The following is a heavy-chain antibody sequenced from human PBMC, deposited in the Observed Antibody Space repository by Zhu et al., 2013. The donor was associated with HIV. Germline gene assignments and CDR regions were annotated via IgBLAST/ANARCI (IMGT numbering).Heavy chain of an antibody. V-gene: IGHV4-30-4*01. J-gene: IGHJ6*02. D-gene: IGHD1-20*01. Sequence: QVQLQESGPGLVKPSQTLSLTCTVSGGSISSGDYYWSWIRQPPGKGLEWIGYIYYSGSTYYNPSLKSRVTISVDTSKNQFSLKLSSVTAADTAVYYCARDLKGYNWNAPLSVYGMDVWGQGTTVTVSS. CDR2: IYYSGST. CDR3: ARDLKGYNWNAPLSVYGMDV. CDR1: GGSISSGDYY.